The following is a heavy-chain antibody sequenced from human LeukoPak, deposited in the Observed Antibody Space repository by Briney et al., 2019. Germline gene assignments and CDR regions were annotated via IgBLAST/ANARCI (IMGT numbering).Heavy chain of an antibody. J-gene: IGHJ6*02. CDR3: ARDVVVVPAAIHYGIDV. D-gene: IGHD2-2*01. Sequence: SETLSLTCAVYGGSFSGYYWSWIRQPPGKGLEWIGEINHSGSTNYNPSLKSRVTISVDTSKNQFSLNLSSVTAADTAVYYCARDVVVVPAAIHYGIDVWGQGTTVTVSS. V-gene: IGHV4-34*01. CDR1: GGSFSGYY. CDR2: INHSGST.